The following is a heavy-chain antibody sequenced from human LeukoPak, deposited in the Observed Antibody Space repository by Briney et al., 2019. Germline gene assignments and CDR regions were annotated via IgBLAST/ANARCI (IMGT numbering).Heavy chain of an antibody. D-gene: IGHD3-22*01. V-gene: IGHV1-18*01. Sequence: PSASVKVSCKASGYTFTSYGISWVRQAPGQGLEWMGWISAYNGNTNYAQKLQGRVTMTTDTSTSTAYMELRSLRSDDTAVYYCARGRWDYYDSSGYWSYAFDIWGQGTMVTVSS. J-gene: IGHJ3*02. CDR1: GYTFTSYG. CDR3: ARGRWDYYDSSGYWSYAFDI. CDR2: ISAYNGNT.